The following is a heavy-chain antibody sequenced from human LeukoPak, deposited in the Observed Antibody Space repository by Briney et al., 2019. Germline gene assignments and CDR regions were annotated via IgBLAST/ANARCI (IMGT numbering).Heavy chain of an antibody. J-gene: IGHJ6*03. D-gene: IGHD1-1*01. CDR1: GFTFSSYG. CDR2: ISYDGSNK. Sequence: GGSLRLSCAASGFTFSSYGMHWVRQAPGKGLEWVAVISYDGSNKYYADSVKGRFTISGDNSKNTLYLQMNSLRAEDTAVYYCANGPLGYSYYYYYYMDVWGKGTTVTVSS. CDR3: ANGPLGYSYYYYYYMDV. V-gene: IGHV3-30*18.